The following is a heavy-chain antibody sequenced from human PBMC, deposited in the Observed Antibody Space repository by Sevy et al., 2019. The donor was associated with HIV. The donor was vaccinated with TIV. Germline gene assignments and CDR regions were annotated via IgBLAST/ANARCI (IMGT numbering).Heavy chain of an antibody. CDR1: GFTFGDYA. CDR2: IRGKGYGGTT. D-gene: IGHD6-13*01. CDR3: TRDRSPLPYTSSWYRGYDAFDI. Sequence: GGSLRLSCTASGFTFGDYAMSWFRQAPGKGLEWVGFIRGKGYGGTTEYAASVKGRFTISRDYSRSIAYLQMNSLKTEDTALYYCTRDRSPLPYTSSWYRGYDAFDIWGQGTMVTVSS. V-gene: IGHV3-49*03. J-gene: IGHJ3*02.